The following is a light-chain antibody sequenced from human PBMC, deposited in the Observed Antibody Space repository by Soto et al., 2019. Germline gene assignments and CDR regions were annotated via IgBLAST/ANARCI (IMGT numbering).Light chain of an antibody. CDR3: LQYYSTPPT. CDR2: WAS. J-gene: IGKJ5*01. Sequence: DIVMTQSPDSLAVSLGERATINCKSSQSVLYSSNNKNYLAWYQQKPGQPPKLLIYWASTRESGVPDRFSGSGSGTDFTFTISSLQAEDVAVYYCLQYYSTPPTFGQGTRLEIK. V-gene: IGKV4-1*01. CDR1: QSVLYSSNNKNY.